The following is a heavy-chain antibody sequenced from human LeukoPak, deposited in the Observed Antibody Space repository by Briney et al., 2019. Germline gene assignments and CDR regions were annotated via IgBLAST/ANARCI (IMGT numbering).Heavy chain of an antibody. J-gene: IGHJ4*02. CDR2: IYTSGST. V-gene: IGHV4-61*02. CDR3: ARDHDFWSGYYDY. D-gene: IGHD3-3*01. CDR1: GGSISSGSYY. Sequence: SQTLSLTCTVSGGSISSGSYYWSWIRQPAGKGLEWIGRIYTSGSTNYNPSLKSRVTISVDTSKNQFSLQLNSVTPEDTAVYYCARDHDFWSGYYDYWGQGTLVTVSS.